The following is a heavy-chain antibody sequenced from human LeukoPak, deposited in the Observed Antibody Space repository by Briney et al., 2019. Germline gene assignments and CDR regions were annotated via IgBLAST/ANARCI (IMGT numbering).Heavy chain of an antibody. Sequence: PGGSLRLSCAASGFTFSSYWMSWVRQAPGKGLEWVANIKQDGSEKYYVDSVKGRFTISRDNAKNSLYLQMNSLRAEDTAVYYCARDAEVVPAATDYFDYWGQGTLVTVSS. CDR1: GFTFSSYW. V-gene: IGHV3-7*01. D-gene: IGHD2-2*01. CDR3: ARDAEVVPAATDYFDY. J-gene: IGHJ4*02. CDR2: IKQDGSEK.